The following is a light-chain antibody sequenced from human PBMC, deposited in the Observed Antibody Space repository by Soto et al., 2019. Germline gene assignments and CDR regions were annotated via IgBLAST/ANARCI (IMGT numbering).Light chain of an antibody. J-gene: IGLJ3*02. Sequence: QTVVTQEASLSVSPGGTVTLTCGLTSGSVSSRYYPSWYRQDPGQTPRTLIYSGDIRSSGDPDRFSGYILGRKAALTITGAQAADESVFYCVLYMMADITVFRGGPQPPVL. V-gene: IGLV8-61*01. CDR1: SGSVSSRYY. CDR3: VLYMMADITV. CDR2: SGD.